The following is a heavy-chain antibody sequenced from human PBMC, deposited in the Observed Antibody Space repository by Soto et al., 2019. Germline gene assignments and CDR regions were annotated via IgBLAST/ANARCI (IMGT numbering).Heavy chain of an antibody. CDR3: ARAWPRMATIQDYYYYGMDV. V-gene: IGHV1-69*06. J-gene: IGHJ6*02. CDR1: GESFSVDA. CDR2: IIPIFGTA. D-gene: IGHD5-12*01. Sequence: ALVKVAWKAAGESFSVDASSWVRLTPGQWLEWMGGIIPIFGTANYAQKFQGRVTITADKSTSTAYMELSSLRSEDTAVYYCARAWPRMATIQDYYYYGMDVWGQGTTVTVSS.